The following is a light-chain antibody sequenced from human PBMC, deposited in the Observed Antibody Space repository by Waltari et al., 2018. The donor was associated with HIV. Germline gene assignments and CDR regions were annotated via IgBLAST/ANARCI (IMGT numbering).Light chain of an antibody. CDR1: STNIGNNY. Sequence: QSVLTQPPSVSAAPGPKVTIACSGSSTNIGNNYVYWYQQLPGTAPKLLIYRNNQRPSGVPDRFSGFKSGTSASLAISGLRSEDEADYYCASWDDSLMGVFGGGTKVTVL. CDR3: ASWDDSLMGV. CDR2: RNN. V-gene: IGLV1-47*01. J-gene: IGLJ2*01.